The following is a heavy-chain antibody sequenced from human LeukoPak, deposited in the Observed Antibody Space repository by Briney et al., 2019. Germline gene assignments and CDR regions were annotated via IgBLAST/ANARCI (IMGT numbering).Heavy chain of an antibody. D-gene: IGHD2-15*01. CDR1: GFTFSSYW. CDR2: INHNGNVN. V-gene: IGHV3-7*01. Sequence: GGSLRLSCAASGFTFSSYWMNWAPQAPGKGLEWVASINHNGNVNYYVDSVKGRFTISRDNAKNSLYLQMNSLRAEDTAVYYCTRDGRVAYEMDVWGQGTTVTVSS. CDR3: TRDGRVAYEMDV. J-gene: IGHJ6*02.